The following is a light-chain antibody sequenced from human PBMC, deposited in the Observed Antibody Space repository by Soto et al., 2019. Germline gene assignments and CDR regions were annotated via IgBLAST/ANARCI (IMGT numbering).Light chain of an antibody. CDR1: QSLSSW. CDR2: KAS. CDR3: QQYNEYSKT. J-gene: IGKJ1*01. Sequence: DIQMTQSPSTLSASVGDRVIITCRASQSLSSWLAWYQHKPRKAPKLLIYKASTLEGGVPSRFNGSGSGTEFTLSISSLQPDDFATYYCQQYNEYSKTFGQGTKVDIK. V-gene: IGKV1-5*03.